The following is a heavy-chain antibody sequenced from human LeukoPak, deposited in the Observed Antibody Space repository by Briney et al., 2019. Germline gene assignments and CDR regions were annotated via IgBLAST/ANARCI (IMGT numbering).Heavy chain of an antibody. V-gene: IGHV3-23*01. J-gene: IGHJ4*02. CDR2: ISGSGYYS. Sequence: PGGSLRLSCAASEFTFDNYAMSWVRQAPGKGLEWVSVISGSGYYSYYADSVKGRFTVSRDNSKTTLYLQMNSLRAEDTAVYYCAKGWWSSSSREGGYWGQGTLVTVSS. D-gene: IGHD6-6*01. CDR1: EFTFDNYA. CDR3: AKGWWSSSSREGGY.